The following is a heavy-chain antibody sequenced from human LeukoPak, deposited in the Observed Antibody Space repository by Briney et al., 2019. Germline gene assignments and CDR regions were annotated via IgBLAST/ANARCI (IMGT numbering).Heavy chain of an antibody. CDR3: ARDRGYYGSGDNWFDP. Sequence: ASVKVSCKASGYTFTSYYMHWVRQAPGQGLEWMGIINPSDGSTSYAQKFQGRVTMTRDTSTSTVYMELSSLRSEDTAVYYCARDRGYYGSGDNWFDPWGQGTLVTVSS. V-gene: IGHV1-46*01. D-gene: IGHD3-10*01. J-gene: IGHJ5*02. CDR1: GYTFTSYY. CDR2: INPSDGST.